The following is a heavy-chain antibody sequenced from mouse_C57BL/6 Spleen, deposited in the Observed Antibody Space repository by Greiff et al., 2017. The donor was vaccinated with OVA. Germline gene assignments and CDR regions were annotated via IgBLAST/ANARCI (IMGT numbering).Heavy chain of an antibody. Sequence: QVQLQQPGAELVMPGASVKLSCKASGYTFTSYWMHWVKQRPGQGLEWIGEIDPSDSYTNYNQKFKGKSTLTVDKSSSTAYMQLSSLTSEDSAVYYFARTDYYGNHYAMDYWGQGTSVTVSS. D-gene: IGHD2-1*01. V-gene: IGHV1-69*01. CDR1: GYTFTSYW. CDR3: ARTDYYGNHYAMDY. CDR2: IDPSDSYT. J-gene: IGHJ4*01.